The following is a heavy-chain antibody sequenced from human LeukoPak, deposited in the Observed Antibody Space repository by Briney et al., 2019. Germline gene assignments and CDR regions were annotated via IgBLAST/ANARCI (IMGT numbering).Heavy chain of an antibody. J-gene: IGHJ6*03. V-gene: IGHV4-39*07. Sequence: SETLSLTCTVSGGSISSSSYYWGWIRQPPGKGLEWIGSIYYSGSTYYNPSLKSQVTISVDTSKNQFSLKLSSVTAADTAVYYCAREGLLDYYYYYYMDVWGKGTTVTVSS. CDR2: IYYSGST. CDR3: AREGLLDYYYYYYMDV. CDR1: GGSISSSSYY. D-gene: IGHD2-15*01.